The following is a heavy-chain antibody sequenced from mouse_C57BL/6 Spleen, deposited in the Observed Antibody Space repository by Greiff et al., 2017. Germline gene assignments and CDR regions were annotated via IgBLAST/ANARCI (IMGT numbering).Heavy chain of an antibody. D-gene: IGHD2-2*01. CDR2: INPSSGYT. CDR1: GYTFTSYW. Sequence: QVQLQQSGAELAKPGASVKLSCKASGYTFTSYWMHWVKQRPGQGLEWIGYINPSSGYTNYNEKFKDKATLTVDKSSSTAYMQLSSLTSEDSADYSGACYAYDGEDYFDYWGQGTTLTVSS. CDR3: ACYAYDGEDYFDY. J-gene: IGHJ2*01. V-gene: IGHV1-7*01.